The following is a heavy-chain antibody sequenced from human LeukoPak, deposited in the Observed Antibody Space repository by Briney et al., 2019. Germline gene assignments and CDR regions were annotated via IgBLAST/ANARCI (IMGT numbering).Heavy chain of an antibody. Sequence: GRSLRLSCAASGFTFSSYAMHWVRQAPGKGLEWVAGISWNSGSIGYADSVKGRFTISRDNAKNSLYLQMNSLRAEDTALYYCAKDIRGYFDLWGRGTLVTVSS. V-gene: IGHV3-9*01. J-gene: IGHJ2*01. CDR2: ISWNSGSI. CDR1: GFTFSSYA. CDR3: AKDIRGYFDL.